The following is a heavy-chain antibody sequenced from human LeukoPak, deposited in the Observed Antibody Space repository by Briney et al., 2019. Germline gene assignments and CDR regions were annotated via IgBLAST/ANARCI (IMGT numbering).Heavy chain of an antibody. CDR1: GFTFSSYG. J-gene: IGHJ4*02. Sequence: GRSLRLSCAASGFTFSSYGMHWVRQAPGKGLEWVAVISYDGSNKYYADSVKGRFTISRDNSKNTLYLQMNSLRAEDTAVYYCAKDGDGWDYYDSSGYYYPDYWGQGPLVLVSS. V-gene: IGHV3-30*18. CDR3: AKDGDGWDYYDSSGYYYPDY. D-gene: IGHD3-22*01. CDR2: ISYDGSNK.